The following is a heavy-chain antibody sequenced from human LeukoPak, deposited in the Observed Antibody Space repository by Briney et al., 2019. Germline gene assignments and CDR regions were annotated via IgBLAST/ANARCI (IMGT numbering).Heavy chain of an antibody. D-gene: IGHD6-19*01. J-gene: IGHJ5*02. CDR2: IIPIFGIG. CDR3: ARDPGYSSGNNWFDP. Sequence: SSVKVSCRASGGTFSSYGISWVRQAPGQGLEWMGRIIPIFGIGNYAQKFQGRVTITADKSTSTAYMELSSLRSEETAVYYCARDPGYSSGNNWFDPWGQGTLVTVSS. CDR1: GGTFSSYG. V-gene: IGHV1-69*04.